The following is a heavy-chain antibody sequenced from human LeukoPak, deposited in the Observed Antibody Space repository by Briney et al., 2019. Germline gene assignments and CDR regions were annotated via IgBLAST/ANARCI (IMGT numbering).Heavy chain of an antibody. V-gene: IGHV3-9*01. Sequence: PAGSLSLSCAASGFTFDDYAMRWVRQAPGKGLEWVAGISWYSGSIGYVDSVRGRFTISRDNAKNSLYLQMSSLRAEDTALYYCAKGASRDGGVSGAWGQGTLVTVSS. D-gene: IGHD2-8*02. J-gene: IGHJ5*02. CDR2: ISWYSGSI. CDR3: AKGASRDGGVSGA. CDR1: GFTFDDYA.